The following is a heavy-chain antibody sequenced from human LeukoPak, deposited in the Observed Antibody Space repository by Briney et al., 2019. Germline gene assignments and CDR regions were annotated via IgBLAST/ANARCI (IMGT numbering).Heavy chain of an antibody. V-gene: IGHV4-39*01. Sequence: SETLSLTCTVSGGSISSSSYYWGWIRQPPGKGLECIGSIYYSGSTYYNPSLKSRVTISVDTSKNQFSLKLSSVTAADTAVYYCAALVPAAMYYYYGTDVWGQGTTVTVSS. CDR2: IYYSGST. CDR3: AALVPAAMYYYYGTDV. D-gene: IGHD2-2*01. CDR1: GGSISSSSYY. J-gene: IGHJ6*02.